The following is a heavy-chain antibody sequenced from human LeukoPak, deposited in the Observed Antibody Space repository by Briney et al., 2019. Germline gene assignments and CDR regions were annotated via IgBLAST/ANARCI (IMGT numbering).Heavy chain of an antibody. CDR3: ARDRVIAAAWYYYGMDV. J-gene: IGHJ6*02. CDR2: TYYRSKWYN. CDR1: GDSVSSNSAA. D-gene: IGHD6-13*01. Sequence: SQTLSLTCAISGDSVSSNSAAWNWIRQSPSRGLEWLGRTYYRSKWYNDYAVFVKSRITINPDTSKNQFSLQLNSVTPEDTAVYYCARDRVIAAAWYYYGMDVWGQGTTVTVSS. V-gene: IGHV6-1*01.